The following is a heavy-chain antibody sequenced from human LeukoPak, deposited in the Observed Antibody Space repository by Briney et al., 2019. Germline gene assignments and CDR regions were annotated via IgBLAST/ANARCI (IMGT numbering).Heavy chain of an antibody. V-gene: IGHV1-2*02. CDR2: INPNSGGT. CDR3: ARLTLIYDSSGYYDY. D-gene: IGHD3-22*01. CDR1: GYTFTGYY. Sequence: ASVKVSCKASGYTFTGYYMHWVRQAPGQGLEWMGWINPNSGGTNYAQKFQGRVTMTRDTSISTAYMELSRLRSDDTAVYYCARLTLIYDSSGYYDYWGQGTLVTVSS. J-gene: IGHJ4*02.